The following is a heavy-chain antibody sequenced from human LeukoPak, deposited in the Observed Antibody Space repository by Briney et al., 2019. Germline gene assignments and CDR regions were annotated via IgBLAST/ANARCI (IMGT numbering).Heavy chain of an antibody. CDR1: GFTFSSYA. Sequence: GGSLRLSCAASGFTFSSYAMSWVRQAPGKGLEWVSAISGSGGSTYYADSVKGRFTISRDNSKNTLYLQMNSLRAEDTAVYYCAKTPSYYYDSSGYPFDYWGQGTLVTVSS. V-gene: IGHV3-23*01. D-gene: IGHD3-22*01. J-gene: IGHJ4*02. CDR3: AKTPSYYYDSSGYPFDY. CDR2: ISGSGGST.